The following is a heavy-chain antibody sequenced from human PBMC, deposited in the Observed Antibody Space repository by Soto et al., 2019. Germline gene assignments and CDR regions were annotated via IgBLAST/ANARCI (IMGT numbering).Heavy chain of an antibody. J-gene: IGHJ6*02. CDR1: GYTFTSYG. CDR2: ISAYNGNT. CDR3: ATEGGRYCTNSVCYFRYHYGMDL. D-gene: IGHD2-8*01. V-gene: IGHV1-18*04. Sequence: ASVKVSCKASGYTFTSYGISWVRQAPGQGLEWMGWISAYNGNTNYAQKLQGRVTMTTDTSTSTAYMELRSLRSDDTAVYYCATEGGRYCTNSVCYFRYHYGMDLWGQGTTVTVSS.